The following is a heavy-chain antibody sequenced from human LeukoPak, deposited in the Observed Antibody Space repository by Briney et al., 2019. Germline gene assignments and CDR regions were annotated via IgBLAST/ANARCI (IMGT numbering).Heavy chain of an antibody. CDR2: ISYDGSNK. D-gene: IGHD4-17*01. V-gene: IGHV3-30-3*01. CDR3: ARDLLPSTVTYYYYYGMDV. J-gene: IGHJ6*02. Sequence: GGSLRLSCAASGFTFSNYAMHWVRQAPGKGLEWVAVISYDGSNKYYADSVKGRFTISRDNSKNTLYLQMNSLRAEDTAVYYCARDLLPSTVTYYYYYGMDVWGQGTTVTVSS. CDR1: GFTFSNYA.